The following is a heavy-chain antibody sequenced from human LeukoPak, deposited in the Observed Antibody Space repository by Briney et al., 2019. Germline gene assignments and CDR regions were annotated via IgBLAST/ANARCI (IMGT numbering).Heavy chain of an antibody. CDR2: IYSSGSA. Sequence: PSETLSLTCTVSGGSINTYYWSWIRQPPGKGLEWIGHIYSSGSANYNPSLKSRLTISPDMSKNQFSPNLSSVTAADTAVYYCARVSRVFSSSWYHEVSAFDIWGQGTMVTVSS. D-gene: IGHD6-13*01. CDR1: GGSINTYY. CDR3: ARVSRVFSSSWYHEVSAFDI. J-gene: IGHJ3*02. V-gene: IGHV4-59*01.